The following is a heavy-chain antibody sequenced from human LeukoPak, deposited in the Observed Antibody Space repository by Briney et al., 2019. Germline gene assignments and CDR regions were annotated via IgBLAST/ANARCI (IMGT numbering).Heavy chain of an antibody. CDR1: GFTFSSHA. CDR3: AKDRNLIAEYYFDY. J-gene: IGHJ4*02. Sequence: GGSLRLSCTPSGFTFSSHAMSWVRQAPGKGLEWVSGISGNGAGTYYGDSVKGRFTISRDNAKNSLYLQMNSLRAEDTALYYCAKDRNLIAEYYFDYWGQGTLVTVSS. CDR2: ISGNGAGT. V-gene: IGHV3-23*01. D-gene: IGHD6-13*01.